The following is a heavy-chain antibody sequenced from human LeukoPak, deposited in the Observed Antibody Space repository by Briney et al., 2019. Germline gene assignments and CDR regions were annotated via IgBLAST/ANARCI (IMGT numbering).Heavy chain of an antibody. J-gene: IGHJ4*02. Sequence: TGGSLRLSCAVSGFSFSYYSMNWVRQAPGKGLEWVSSISSSGDYIYYADSVKGRFTTSRDNARNSLYLQMNSLRAEDTAVYFCSRGREEWLSSFDYWGQGTLVTVSS. D-gene: IGHD3-3*01. V-gene: IGHV3-21*01. CDR3: SRGREEWLSSFDY. CDR2: ISSSGDYI. CDR1: GFSFSYYS.